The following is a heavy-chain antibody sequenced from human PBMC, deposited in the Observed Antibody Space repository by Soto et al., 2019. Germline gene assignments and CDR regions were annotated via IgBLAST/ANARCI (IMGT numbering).Heavy chain of an antibody. CDR1: GFTFSSYA. D-gene: IGHD3-10*01. V-gene: IGHV3-23*01. CDR2: ISGSGGST. CDR3: AKPGSSPARGGYYGMDV. Sequence: GGSLRLSCAASGFTFSSYAMSWVRQAPGKGLEWVSAISGSGGSTYYADSVKGRFTISRDNSKNTLYLQMNSLRAEDTAVYYCAKPGSSPARGGYYGMDVWGQGTTVTVSS. J-gene: IGHJ6*02.